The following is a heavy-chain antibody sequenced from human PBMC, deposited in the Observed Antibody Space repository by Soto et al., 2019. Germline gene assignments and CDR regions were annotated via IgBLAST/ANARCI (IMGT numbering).Heavy chain of an antibody. D-gene: IGHD2-2*01. J-gene: IGHJ4*02. CDR2: IYSGAGT. CDR1: GFNVSSTS. CDR3: ARAGSGSSTSFDY. V-gene: IGHV3-66*01. Sequence: VQLVESGGGLVQPGGSLRLSCAASGFNVSSTSMSWVRQAPGKGLEWVSVIYSGAGTHYAGSVKGRFTISRDTSKNTLYLQMNSLRVEETAVYYSARAGSGSSTSFDYCGQGTLVNVSS.